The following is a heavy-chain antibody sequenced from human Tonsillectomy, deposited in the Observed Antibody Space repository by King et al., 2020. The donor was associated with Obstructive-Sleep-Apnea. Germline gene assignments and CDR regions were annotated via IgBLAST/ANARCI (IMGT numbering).Heavy chain of an antibody. CDR3: ARDHLGYCSGGSCYYYYYGMDV. J-gene: IGHJ6*02. CDR2: ISSSSSYI. D-gene: IGHD2-15*01. CDR1: GFTFSSYS. Sequence: VQLVESGGGLVKPGGSLRLSCAASGFTFSSYSMNWVRQAPGKGLEWVSSISSSSSYIYYADSVKGRFTISRDNAKNSLYLQMNSLRAEDTAVYYCARDHLGYCSGGSCYYYYYGMDVWGQGTTVTVSS. V-gene: IGHV3-21*01.